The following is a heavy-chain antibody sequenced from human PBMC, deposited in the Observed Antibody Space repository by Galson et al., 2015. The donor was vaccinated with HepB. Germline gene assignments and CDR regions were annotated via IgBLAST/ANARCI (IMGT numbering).Heavy chain of an antibody. J-gene: IGHJ4*02. Sequence: SLRLSCAASGFTFDDSTMDWVRLLPGKGLEWVSLISWDGGITSYSDSVKGRFTISRDNSKNSLYLQMSSLRPEDTALYYCAKDSRPSYYDINGHEKSPFDYWGQGPLVTVSS. D-gene: IGHD3-22*01. CDR3: AKDSRPSYYDINGHEKSPFDY. CDR1: GFTFDDST. V-gene: IGHV3-43*01. CDR2: ISWDGGIT.